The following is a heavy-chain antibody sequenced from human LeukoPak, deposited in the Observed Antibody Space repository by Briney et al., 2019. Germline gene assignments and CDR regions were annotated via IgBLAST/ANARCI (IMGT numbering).Heavy chain of an antibody. CDR3: AKENGYKTTHFDY. Sequence: GGSLRLSCVPSGFSFSSYAMSWVRQAPGKGLEWVSTVSGSGGNRYYADSVKGRFTISRDNSRNTQYLQMSSLRAEDTALYYCAKENGYKTTHFDYWGQGTLVTVSS. CDR2: VSGSGGNR. J-gene: IGHJ4*02. D-gene: IGHD5-24*01. CDR1: GFSFSSYA. V-gene: IGHV3-23*01.